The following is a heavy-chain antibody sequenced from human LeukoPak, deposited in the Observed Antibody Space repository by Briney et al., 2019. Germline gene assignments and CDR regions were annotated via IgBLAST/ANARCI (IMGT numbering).Heavy chain of an antibody. CDR3: ARGHTAVTRHFDF. V-gene: IGHV3-21*01. J-gene: IGHJ4*02. CDR1: GFRFNSYG. Sequence: GGSLRLSCAASGFRFNSYGMTWVRQAPGKGLEWVSIISSGSSAIFSADALKGRFTISRDDAKNLLYLDMNSLRAEDTAVYYCARGHTAVTRHFDFWGQGTLVTVSS. CDR2: ISSGSSAI. D-gene: IGHD4-17*01.